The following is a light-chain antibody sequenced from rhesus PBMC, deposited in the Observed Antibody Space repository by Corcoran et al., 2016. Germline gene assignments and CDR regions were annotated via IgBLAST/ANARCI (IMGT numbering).Light chain of an antibody. CDR1: QGIANW. Sequence: DIQMTQSPSSLSASVGDRVTITCRASQGIANWLAWYQQKPGKAPKLLIYRAANFETGVPSRFSGSGSGTDCTLTISSRQPEDFATYYCQQHDNSPYSFGPGTKLEIK. J-gene: IGKJ2*01. CDR3: QQHDNSPYS. V-gene: IGKV1-69*01. CDR2: RAA.